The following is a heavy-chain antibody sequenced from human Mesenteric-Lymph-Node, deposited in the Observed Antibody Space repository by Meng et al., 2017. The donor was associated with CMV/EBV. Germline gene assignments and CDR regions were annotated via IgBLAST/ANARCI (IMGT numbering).Heavy chain of an antibody. CDR1: GFTFDDYG. CDR2: INWNGGST. CDR3: AKDSSNWVKYFQH. V-gene: IGHV3-20*04. Sequence: GESLKISCAASGFTFDDYGMSWVRQAPGKGLEWVSGINWNGGSTYYADSVKGRFSISRDNSKNTLYLQMNSLRAEDTAVYYCAKDSSNWVKYFQHWGQGTLVTVPQ. D-gene: IGHD1-1*01. J-gene: IGHJ1*01.